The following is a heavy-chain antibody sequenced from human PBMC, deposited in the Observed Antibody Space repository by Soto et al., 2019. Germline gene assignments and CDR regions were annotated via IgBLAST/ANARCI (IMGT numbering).Heavy chain of an antibody. CDR2: INPSGGST. D-gene: IGHD6-13*01. V-gene: IGHV1-46*01. CDR3: ARPQLVHFEFDP. CDR1: GYPFTSYY. J-gene: IGHJ5*02. Sequence: XSVKVSCKASGYPFTSYYMHWVRQAPGQGLEWMGIINPSGGSTSYAQKFQGRVTMTRDTSTSTVYMELSSLRSEDTAVYYCARPQLVHFEFDPWGQGTLVTVSS.